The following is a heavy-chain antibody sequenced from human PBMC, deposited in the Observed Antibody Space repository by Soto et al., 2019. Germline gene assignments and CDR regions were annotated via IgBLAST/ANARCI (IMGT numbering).Heavy chain of an antibody. CDR1: GGSISSYY. Sequence: SETLSLTCTVSGGSISSYYWSWIRQPPGKGLEWIGYIYYSGSTNYNPSLKSRVTISVDTSKNQFSLKLSSVTAADTAVYYCARVRRYYGSGSYYNLYYYYYMDVWGKGTTVTVSS. V-gene: IGHV4-59*01. CDR3: ARVRRYYGSGSYYNLYYYYYMDV. CDR2: IYYSGST. D-gene: IGHD3-10*01. J-gene: IGHJ6*03.